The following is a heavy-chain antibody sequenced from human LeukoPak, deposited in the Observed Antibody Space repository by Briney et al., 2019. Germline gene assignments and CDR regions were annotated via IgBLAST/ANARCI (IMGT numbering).Heavy chain of an antibody. Sequence: GASVKVSCKASGYTFTSYAMHWVRQAPGQRLEWMGWINAGNGNTKYSQKFQGRVTITRDTSASTAYMELSSLRSEDTAVYYCARDSSGWYGYYYGMDVWGQGTTVTVSS. J-gene: IGHJ6*02. CDR1: GYTFTSYA. D-gene: IGHD6-19*01. V-gene: IGHV1-3*01. CDR2: INAGNGNT. CDR3: ARDSSGWYGYYYGMDV.